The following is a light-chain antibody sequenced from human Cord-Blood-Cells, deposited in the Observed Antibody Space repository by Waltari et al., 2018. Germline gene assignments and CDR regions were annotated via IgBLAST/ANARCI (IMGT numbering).Light chain of an antibody. CDR1: QSISSW. V-gene: IGKV1-5*01. Sequence: DIQMTQSPSTLSASVGDRVTITCRASQSISSWLAWYQQKPGKAPKLLIDDASSLESGVPSSFSGSGSGTEFTPTISSLQPDDFATYYCQQYNSYWTFGQGTKVEIK. J-gene: IGKJ1*01. CDR3: QQYNSYWT. CDR2: DAS.